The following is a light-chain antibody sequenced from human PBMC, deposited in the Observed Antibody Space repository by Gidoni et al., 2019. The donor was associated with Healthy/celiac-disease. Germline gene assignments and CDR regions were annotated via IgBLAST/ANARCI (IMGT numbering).Light chain of an antibody. CDR2: DAS. J-gene: IGKJ5*01. Sequence: DIQMTQSPSSLSASVGDRVTITCQASQDISNYLNWYQQKPGKAPKLLIYDASNLETWVPSRFSGSGSGTDFTFTITSLQPEDIATYYCQQYDVLPPITFGQGTRLEIK. CDR3: QQYDVLPPIT. V-gene: IGKV1-33*01. CDR1: QDISNY.